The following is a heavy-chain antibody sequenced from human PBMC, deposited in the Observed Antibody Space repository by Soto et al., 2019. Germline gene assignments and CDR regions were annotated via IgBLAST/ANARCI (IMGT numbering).Heavy chain of an antibody. D-gene: IGHD3-10*01. V-gene: IGHV3-23*01. CDR1: GFTFSSYA. Sequence: EVQLLESGGGLVQPGGSLRLSCAASGFTFSSYAMSWVRQAPGKGLEWVSAISGSGGSTYYADSVKGRFTISRDNSKSTLYLQMNSLSAEDSTVYYCAKERVYYGSGGEDYFDYWGQGTLVTVSS. CDR3: AKERVYYGSGGEDYFDY. J-gene: IGHJ4*02. CDR2: ISGSGGST.